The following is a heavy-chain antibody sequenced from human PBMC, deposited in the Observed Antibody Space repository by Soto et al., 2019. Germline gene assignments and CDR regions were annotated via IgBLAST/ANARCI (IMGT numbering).Heavy chain of an antibody. CDR1: WSTFSSYA. D-gene: IGHD2-15*01. J-gene: IGHJ4*02. CDR3: AGAPIRVCSGDNCCSGLDS. V-gene: IGHV1-69*12. Sequence: QVQLVQSGAEVTKPGSSLKVSCKSSWSTFSSYAISWVRQAPGQGLGWLGGIIPIFNKVNYAPKSQGRVTFTADGSTSIAYKELSRLRSDDTAVYCCAGAPIRVCSGDNCCSGLDSWGQGTRVIVSS. CDR2: IIPIFNKV.